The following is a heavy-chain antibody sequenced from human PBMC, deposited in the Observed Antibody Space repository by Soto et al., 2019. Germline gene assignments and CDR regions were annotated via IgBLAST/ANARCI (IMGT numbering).Heavy chain of an antibody. CDR1: GYTFTSYG. V-gene: IGHV1-18*04. J-gene: IGHJ4*02. CDR2: IRAYNGYT. D-gene: IGHD6-19*01. Sequence: QVQLVQSGAEVKKPGASVKVSCKASGYTFTSYGISWVRQAPGPGLERMGWIRAYNGYTNYAQKFQGRVTMTTATSTSTVYMELRSLVSDDTAVYYCARAWDGYGSGWYVGCFDYWGQGTLVTVSS. CDR3: ARAWDGYGSGWYVGCFDY.